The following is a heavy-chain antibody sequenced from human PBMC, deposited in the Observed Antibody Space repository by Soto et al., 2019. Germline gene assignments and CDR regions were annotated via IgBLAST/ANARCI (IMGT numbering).Heavy chain of an antibody. CDR1: GFTFTDSL. V-gene: IGHV1-2*02. Sequence: ASVKVSCKTSGFTFTDSLIHWVRQAPGQGLEWMGWINPKRSTTDYPQKFQGRVTMTSDTSTSTAYMELSRLTFDDTAVYFCARQDAISDCIDTWGQGTPVTVSS. CDR2: INPKRSTT. CDR3: ARQDAISDCIDT. D-gene: IGHD2-21*02. J-gene: IGHJ5*02.